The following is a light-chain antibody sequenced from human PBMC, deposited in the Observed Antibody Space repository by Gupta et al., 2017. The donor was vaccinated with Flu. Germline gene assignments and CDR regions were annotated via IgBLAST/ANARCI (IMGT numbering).Light chain of an antibody. J-gene: IGLJ3*02. V-gene: IGLV2-14*01. Sequence: QSALTQPASVSGSPGQSITISCTGTSSDVGGYKYVSWYQQHPGKAPKLMIYEVTNRPSGVSNRFSGSKSGNTASLTISGLQAEDGADYYCSSYSSSSTLGVFGGGTKLTVL. CDR2: EVT. CDR3: SSYSSSSTLGV. CDR1: SSDVGGYKY.